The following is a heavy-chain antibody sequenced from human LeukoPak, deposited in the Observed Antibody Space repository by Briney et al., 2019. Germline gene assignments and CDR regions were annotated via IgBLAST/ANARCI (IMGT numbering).Heavy chain of an antibody. CDR1: GGSIRSSSYY. V-gene: IGHV4-39*01. CDR3: ARNKTLMMYPRGGEDKGFDY. J-gene: IGHJ4*02. CDR2: IYYSGST. D-gene: IGHD2-8*01. Sequence: KASETLSLTCTVSGGSIRSSSYYWGWIRQPPGKGLEWIGSIYYSGSTHYNPSLKSRVTISVDTSKNEFSLKLSSVTAADTAVYYCARNKTLMMYPRGGEDKGFDYWGQGTLVTVSS.